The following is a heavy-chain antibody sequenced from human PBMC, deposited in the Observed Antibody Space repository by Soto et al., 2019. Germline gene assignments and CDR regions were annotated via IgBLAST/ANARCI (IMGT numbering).Heavy chain of an antibody. CDR1: GFTFSSYA. Sequence: GGSLRLSCAASGFTFSSYAMSWVRQAPGKGLEWVSAISGSGGRTYYADSVKGRFTISRDNSKNTLYLQMNSLRAEDTAVYYCAKVEDIVVVVAATFDYWGQGTLVTVSS. D-gene: IGHD2-15*01. CDR2: ISGSGGRT. CDR3: AKVEDIVVVVAATFDY. V-gene: IGHV3-23*01. J-gene: IGHJ4*02.